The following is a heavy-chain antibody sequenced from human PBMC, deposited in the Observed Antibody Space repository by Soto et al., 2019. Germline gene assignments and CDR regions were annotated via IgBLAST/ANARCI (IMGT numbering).Heavy chain of an antibody. V-gene: IGHV1-2*02. CDR1: GYTFTSYY. J-gene: IGHJ6*02. D-gene: IGHD3-3*01. CDR3: ARDPSPTNFLTIFGVVSHPPGYGMDV. Sequence: GASVKVSCKASGYTFTSYYMHWVRQAPGQGLEWMGWINPNSGGTNYAQKFQGRVTMTRDTSISTSYMELSRLRSDDTAVYYCARDPSPTNFLTIFGVVSHPPGYGMDVWGQGTTVTVSS. CDR2: INPNSGGT.